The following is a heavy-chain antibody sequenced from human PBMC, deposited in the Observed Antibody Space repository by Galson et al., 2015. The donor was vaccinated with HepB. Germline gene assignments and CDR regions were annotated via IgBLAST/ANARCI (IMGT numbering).Heavy chain of an antibody. Sequence: SVKVSCKASGGSFSSYAISWVRQAPGQGLEWMGRIIPILGIANYAQKFQGRVTITADKSTSTAYMELSSLRSEDTAVYYCARDLGAGGQRPHAFDIWGQGTMVTVSS. CDR3: ARDLGAGGQRPHAFDI. CDR1: GGSFSSYA. J-gene: IGHJ3*02. V-gene: IGHV1-69*04. CDR2: IIPILGIA. D-gene: IGHD3-16*01.